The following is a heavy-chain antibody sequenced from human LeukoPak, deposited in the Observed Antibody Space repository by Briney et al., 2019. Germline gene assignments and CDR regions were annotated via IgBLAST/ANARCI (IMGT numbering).Heavy chain of an antibody. J-gene: IGHJ4*02. Sequence: ASVKVSCTVSGYTLTELSMHWVRQAPGKGLGWMGGFDPEDGETIYAQKFQGRVTMTEDTSTDTAYMELSSLRSEDTAVYYCATRVWRGSYYALYFDYWGQGTLVTVSS. CDR2: FDPEDGET. D-gene: IGHD1-26*01. CDR1: GYTLTELS. V-gene: IGHV1-24*01. CDR3: ATRVWRGSYYALYFDY.